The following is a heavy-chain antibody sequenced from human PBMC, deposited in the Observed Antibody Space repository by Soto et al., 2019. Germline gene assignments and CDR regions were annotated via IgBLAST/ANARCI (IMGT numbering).Heavy chain of an antibody. Sequence: QVQLVQSGAEVKKPGSSVKVSCKASGGTFSSYAISWVRQAPGQGLEWMGGIIPIFGTANYAQKFQGRVTITADNSTSTAYMELSSMRSEETAVYYCARETGEGYDSSGYWVAYYYGMDVWGQGTTVTVSS. CDR2: IIPIFGTA. J-gene: IGHJ6*02. CDR3: ARETGEGYDSSGYWVAYYYGMDV. CDR1: GGTFSSYA. D-gene: IGHD3-22*01. V-gene: IGHV1-69*06.